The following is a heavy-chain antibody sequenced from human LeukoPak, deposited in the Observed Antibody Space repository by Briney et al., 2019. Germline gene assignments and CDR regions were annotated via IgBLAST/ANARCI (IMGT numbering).Heavy chain of an antibody. V-gene: IGHV1-69*04. CDR1: GGTFSSYA. CDR3: TRSRSGSGDYNWFDP. Sequence: ASVKVSCKASGGTFSSYAISWVRQAPGQGLEWMGRIIPILGIANYARKFQGRVTITADKSTSTAYMELSSLRSDDTAVYYCTRSRSGSGDYNWFDPWGQGTLVTVSS. D-gene: IGHD6-19*01. CDR2: IIPILGIA. J-gene: IGHJ5*02.